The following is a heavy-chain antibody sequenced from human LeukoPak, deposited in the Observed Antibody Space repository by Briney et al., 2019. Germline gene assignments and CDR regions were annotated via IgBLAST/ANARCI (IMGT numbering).Heavy chain of an antibody. CDR2: ISGSSSYI. D-gene: IGHD3-22*01. CDR1: GFTFSNYS. V-gene: IGHV3-21*04. CDR3: AKPASHYYDSSGYPDY. Sequence: GGSLRLSCAASGFTFSNYSMNWVRQAPGKGLEWVSSISGSSSYIHYADSVKGRFTISRDNAKNSLYLQMNSLRAEDTAVYYCAKPASHYYDSSGYPDYWGQGTLVTVSS. J-gene: IGHJ4*02.